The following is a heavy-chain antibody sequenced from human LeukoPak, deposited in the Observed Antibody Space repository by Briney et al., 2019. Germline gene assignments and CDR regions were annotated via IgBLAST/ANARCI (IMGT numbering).Heavy chain of an antibody. CDR1: GFTFSSYP. Sequence: GGSLRLSCAASGFTFSSYPMHRVRQAPGKGLEWVAVISYDGNNKYYADSVKGRLTISRDNSKNTLYLQMNSLRAEDTAVYYCAREVPRLWDGRYFDYWGQGTLVTVSS. CDR2: ISYDGNNK. J-gene: IGHJ4*02. D-gene: IGHD3-16*01. CDR3: AREVPRLWDGRYFDY. V-gene: IGHV3-30-3*01.